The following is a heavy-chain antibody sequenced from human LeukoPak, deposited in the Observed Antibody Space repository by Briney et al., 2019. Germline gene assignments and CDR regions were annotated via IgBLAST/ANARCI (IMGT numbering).Heavy chain of an antibody. D-gene: IGHD2-2*01. Sequence: SVKVSCKASGGTFSSYAISWVRQAPGQGLEWMGGVIPIFGTANYAQKFQGRVTITADKSTSTAYMELSSLRSEDMAVYYCARGGYCSSTSCYQRAPFDIWGQGTMVTVSS. J-gene: IGHJ3*02. CDR2: VIPIFGTA. V-gene: IGHV1-69*06. CDR3: ARGGYCSSTSCYQRAPFDI. CDR1: GGTFSSYA.